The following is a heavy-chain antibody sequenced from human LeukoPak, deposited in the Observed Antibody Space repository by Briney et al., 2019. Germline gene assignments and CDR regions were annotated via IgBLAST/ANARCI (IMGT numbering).Heavy chain of an antibody. CDR2: IYYSGST. J-gene: IGHJ5*02. D-gene: IGHD3-10*01. Sequence: PSETLSLTCTVSGGFISSHYWSWIRQPPAKGLEGMGYIYYSGSTNYNPSLKSRVTISVDTCKNQFSLKLSSVTAADTAVYYSARWVPGGNNWFDPWGQGTLVTVSS. CDR3: ARWVPGGNNWFDP. V-gene: IGHV4-59*08. CDR1: GGFISSHY.